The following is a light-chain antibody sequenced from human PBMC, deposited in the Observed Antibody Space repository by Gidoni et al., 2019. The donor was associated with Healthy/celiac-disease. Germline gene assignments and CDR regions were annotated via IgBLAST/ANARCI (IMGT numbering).Light chain of an antibody. V-gene: IGKV3-20*01. CDR3: QQYGSSPST. Sequence: EIVLTQSPGTLSLSPGERATLSCRARQSVSSSYLAWYQPKPGQAPRLLIYGASSRATGIPDRFSGSGSGTDFTLTISRLEPEDFAVYYCQQYGSSPSTFGQGTKVEIK. CDR1: QSVSSSY. CDR2: GAS. J-gene: IGKJ1*01.